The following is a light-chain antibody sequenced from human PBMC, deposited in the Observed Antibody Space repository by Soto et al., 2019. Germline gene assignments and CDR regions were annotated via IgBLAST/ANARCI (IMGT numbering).Light chain of an antibody. J-gene: IGLJ1*01. CDR3: CSYAGSSTYV. CDR2: EVS. CDR1: SSDVGSYNL. Sequence: LTQPASVSGSPGQSITISCAGTSSDVGSYNLVSWYRQHPGKAPKLMIYEVSKRPSGVSNRFSGSKSGNTASLTISGLQAEDEADYYCCSYAGSSTYVFGTGTKVTVL. V-gene: IGLV2-23*02.